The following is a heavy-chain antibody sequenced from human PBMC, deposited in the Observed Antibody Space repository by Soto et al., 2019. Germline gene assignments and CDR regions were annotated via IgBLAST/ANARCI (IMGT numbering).Heavy chain of an antibody. CDR1: GGSISSSSYY. J-gene: IGHJ6*03. CDR3: ARVGGYYKRGYYYYYMDV. D-gene: IGHD3-9*01. V-gene: IGHV4-39*07. CDR2: IYYSGST. Sequence: SETLSLTCTVSGGSISSSSYYWGWIRQPPGKGLEWIGNIYYSGSTNYNPSLKSRVTISVDTSKNQFSLKLRSVTAADTAVYYCARVGGYYKRGYYYYYMDVWGKGTTVTVSS.